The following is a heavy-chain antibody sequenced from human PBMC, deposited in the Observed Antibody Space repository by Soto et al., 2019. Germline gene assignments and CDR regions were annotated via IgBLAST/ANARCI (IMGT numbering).Heavy chain of an antibody. D-gene: IGHD4-17*01. CDR3: AQVGDYGDYEGDFAY. J-gene: IGHJ4*02. V-gene: IGHV2-5*02. Sequence: QITLKESGPTLVKPTQTLTLTCTFSGFSLSTSGVGVGWIRQPPGKALEWLALIYWDDDKRYSPSLKSRLTSNKDTSKNQVVLTRTNRDPVDTATYYCAQVGDYGDYEGDFAYWGQGTLVTVSS. CDR1: GFSLSTSGVG. CDR2: IYWDDDK.